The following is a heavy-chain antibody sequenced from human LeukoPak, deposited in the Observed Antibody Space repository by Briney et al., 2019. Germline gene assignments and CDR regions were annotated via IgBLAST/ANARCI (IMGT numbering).Heavy chain of an antibody. D-gene: IGHD6-19*01. V-gene: IGHV3-48*03. Sequence: PGGSLRLSCAASGFTFSNYEMNWVRQAPGKGLEWVSYISSSGDSIYYTDSVRGRFTISRDNAKNSLYLQMNGLRAEDTAVYYCARESTRHGLVLDYWGQGTLVTVSS. CDR1: GFTFSNYE. J-gene: IGHJ4*02. CDR2: ISSSGDSI. CDR3: ARESTRHGLVLDY.